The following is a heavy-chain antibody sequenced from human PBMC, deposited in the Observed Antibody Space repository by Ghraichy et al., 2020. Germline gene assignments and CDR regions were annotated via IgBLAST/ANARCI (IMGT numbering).Heavy chain of an antibody. CDR2: IRSDGSHK. CDR1: GYTFSGFG. Sequence: RGSLRLSCAASGYTFSGFGMHWVRQAPGKGLEWVAFIRSDGSHKYYSDSVKGRFTISRDDSKSTSSLQMNSLRPEDTALYFCARDQFSGSYLAYWGQGTLVTVSS. V-gene: IGHV3-30*02. CDR3: ARDQFSGSYLAY. J-gene: IGHJ4*02. D-gene: IGHD1-26*01.